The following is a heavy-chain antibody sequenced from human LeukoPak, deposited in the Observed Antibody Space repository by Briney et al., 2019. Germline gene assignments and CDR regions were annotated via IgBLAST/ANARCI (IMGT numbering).Heavy chain of an antibody. V-gene: IGHV7-4-1*02. Sequence: APVKVSCKASGYTFTGYYMHWVRQAPGQGLEWMGWINTNTGNPTCAQGFTGRFVFSLDTSVSTAYLQISSLKAEDTAVYYCARDNSSGWYEYFQHWGQGTLVTVSS. CDR1: GYTFTGYY. CDR3: ARDNSSGWYEYFQH. D-gene: IGHD6-19*01. CDR2: INTNTGNP. J-gene: IGHJ1*01.